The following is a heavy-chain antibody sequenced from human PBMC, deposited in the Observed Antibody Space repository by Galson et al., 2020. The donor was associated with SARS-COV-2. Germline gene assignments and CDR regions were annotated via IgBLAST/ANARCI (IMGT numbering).Heavy chain of an antibody. CDR2: MSYEGSDE. Sequence: GESLKISCVASGFTFNRYAMDWVRQAPGKGLEWVAVMSYEGSDEYYADSVKGRFSFSRDNSKNTLYLQMNSLRTEDTAVYYCARSHIMGATNDAIDIWGQGTMVTVSS. D-gene: IGHD1-26*01. CDR3: ARSHIMGATNDAIDI. V-gene: IGHV3-30*04. CDR1: GFTFNRYA. J-gene: IGHJ3*02.